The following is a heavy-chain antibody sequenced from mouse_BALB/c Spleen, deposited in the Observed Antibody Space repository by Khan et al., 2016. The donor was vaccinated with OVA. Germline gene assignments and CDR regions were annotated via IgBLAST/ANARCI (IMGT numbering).Heavy chain of an antibody. J-gene: IGHJ4*01. CDR2: IWNDGST. CDR1: GLSLTNYG. D-gene: IGHD2-12*01. Sequence: QMQLEESGPGLVAPSQSLSITCTISGLSLTNYGVHWVRQPPGRGLEWLVVIWNDGSTTYNSDLKSRLSISKDNSKSQAFLKMNSLQTDDTAMYSCARQPYYRSCIVDNWGQGTSVAVSS. CDR3: ARQPYYRSCIVDN. V-gene: IGHV2-6-1*01.